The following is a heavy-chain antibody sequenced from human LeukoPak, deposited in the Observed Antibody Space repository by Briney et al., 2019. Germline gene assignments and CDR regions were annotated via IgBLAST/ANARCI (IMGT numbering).Heavy chain of an antibody. J-gene: IGHJ4*02. Sequence: GGSLRLSCAASGFSFINYWMHWLRQVPGKGLVWVSRINTDGSDTNYADSVKGRFTISRDNAKNTLYLQMNSLRAEDTAVHYCARVALRYYGSGSHYSHWGQGTLVTVSP. V-gene: IGHV3-74*01. CDR3: ARVALRYYGSGSHYSH. CDR2: INTDGSDT. D-gene: IGHD3-10*01. CDR1: GFSFINYW.